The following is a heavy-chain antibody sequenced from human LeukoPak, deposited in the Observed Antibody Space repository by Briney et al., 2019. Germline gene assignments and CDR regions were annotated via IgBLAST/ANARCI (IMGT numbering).Heavy chain of an antibody. D-gene: IGHD2-2*01. Sequence: SETLSLTCTVSGGSISSYYWSWIRQPPGKGLEWIGYISYSGSTKYSPSLKSRVTISVDTSKNQFSLQLSSVTAADTAVYYCATLGYCSSTSCRKFPSGWFDPWGQGTLVTVSS. CDR2: ISYSGST. CDR3: ATLGYCSSTSCRKFPSGWFDP. CDR1: GGSISSYY. V-gene: IGHV4-59*01. J-gene: IGHJ5*02.